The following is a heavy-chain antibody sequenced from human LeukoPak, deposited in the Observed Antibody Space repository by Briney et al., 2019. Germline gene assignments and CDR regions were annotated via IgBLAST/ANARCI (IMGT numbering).Heavy chain of an antibody. J-gene: IGHJ4*02. D-gene: IGHD3-22*01. CDR1: GYTFTGYY. CDR3: ARGGHYYDSSGSIDY. CDR2: INPNSGGT. Sequence: GASVKVSCKASGYTFTGYYMHWVRQAPGQGLEWMGWINPNSGGTNYAQKFQGRVTMTRDTSISTAYMELSRLRSDDTAVYYCARGGHYYDSSGSIDYWGQGTLVTVSS. V-gene: IGHV1-2*02.